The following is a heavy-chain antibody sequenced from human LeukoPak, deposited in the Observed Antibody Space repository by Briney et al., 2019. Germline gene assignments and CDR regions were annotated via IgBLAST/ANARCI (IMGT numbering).Heavy chain of an antibody. CDR1: GFTFSNYY. J-gene: IGHJ3*02. V-gene: IGHV3-11*04. D-gene: IGHD1-14*01. CDR2: ISSSGSTI. Sequence: PGGSLRLSCAAAGFTFSNYYMSWSRQAQRKGLEEVSYISSSGSTIYYADSVKGRFTISRDNAKNSLYLQMNSLRAGDTALYYCAREKTCFNRGAFDIWGQGTMVTVSS. CDR3: AREKTCFNRGAFDI.